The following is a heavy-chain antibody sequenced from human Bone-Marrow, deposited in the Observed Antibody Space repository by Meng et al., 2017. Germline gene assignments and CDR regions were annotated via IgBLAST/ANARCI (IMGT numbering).Heavy chain of an antibody. D-gene: IGHD6-13*01. V-gene: IGHV4-59*01. J-gene: IGHJ4*02. CDR3: ARDIGSSKNY. Sequence: SETLSLTCTVSGGSISNYYLSWIRQSPGNGLEWIGYIYYSGSTNYNPSLKSRVTISVDTSKNQFSLKLSSVTAADTAVYYCARDIGSSKNYWGQGTLVTVSS. CDR2: IYYSGST. CDR1: GGSISNYY.